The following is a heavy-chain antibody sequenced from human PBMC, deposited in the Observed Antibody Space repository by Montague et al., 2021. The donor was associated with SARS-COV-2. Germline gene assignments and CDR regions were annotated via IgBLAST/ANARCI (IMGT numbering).Heavy chain of an antibody. J-gene: IGHJ4*02. CDR1: GDSISGSRHF. Sequence: TLSLTCTVSGDSISGSRHFRNWIRQHPGKGLDWIGYIYHTGTTHYTPSLKSRATLSVDISQNQFSLNLNSMTAADTAIYYCARGVSYGSGFLAEWGPGTLVAVSS. D-gene: IGHD3-10*01. V-gene: IGHV4-31*03. CDR2: IYHTGTT. CDR3: ARGVSYGSGFLAE.